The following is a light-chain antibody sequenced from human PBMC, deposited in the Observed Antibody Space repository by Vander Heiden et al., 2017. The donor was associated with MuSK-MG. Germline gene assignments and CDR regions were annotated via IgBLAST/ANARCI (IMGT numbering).Light chain of an antibody. V-gene: IGKV3-11*01. J-gene: IGKJ2*01. CDR2: DAS. Sequence: EIVLTQSPATLSLSPGERATLSCRASQSVSSYLAWYQQKPGQAPRLLIYDASNRAAGIPARFSGSGSGTDCTLTISSREPEDFAVYYCQQRSNWPPGYTFGQGTKLEIK. CDR3: QQRSNWPPGYT. CDR1: QSVSSY.